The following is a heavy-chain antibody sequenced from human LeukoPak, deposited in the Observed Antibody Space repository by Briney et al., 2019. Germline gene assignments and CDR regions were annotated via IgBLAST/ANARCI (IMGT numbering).Heavy chain of an antibody. J-gene: IGHJ6*03. CDR3: ARAPSWNYDYYYMDV. CDR1: GYTFTSYD. Sequence: ASVKVSCKASGYTFTSYDINWVRQATGQGLEWMGWMNPNSGDTDYAQKFQGRITITRNTSISTAYMELSSLRSEDTAVYYCARAPSWNYDYYYMDVWGKGTTVTVSS. CDR2: MNPNSGDT. D-gene: IGHD6-13*01. V-gene: IGHV1-8*03.